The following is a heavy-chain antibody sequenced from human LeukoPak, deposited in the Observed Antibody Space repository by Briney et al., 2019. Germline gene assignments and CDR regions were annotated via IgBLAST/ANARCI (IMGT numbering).Heavy chain of an antibody. Sequence: GGSLRLSCEASGFTFSSYSMNWVRQAPGKGLEWVSTISGGGGSTYYADSVKGRFTISRDNSKNTLYLQVNSLRADDTAVYYCAKGGKWDVTPFDYWGQGTLVTVSS. CDR2: ISGGGGST. CDR3: AKGGKWDVTPFDY. V-gene: IGHV3-23*01. CDR1: GFTFSSYS. J-gene: IGHJ4*02. D-gene: IGHD1-26*01.